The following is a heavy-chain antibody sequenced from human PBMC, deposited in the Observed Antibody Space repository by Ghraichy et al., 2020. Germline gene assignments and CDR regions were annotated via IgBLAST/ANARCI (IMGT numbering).Heavy chain of an antibody. CDR2: ISAYNDNT. D-gene: IGHD3-10*01. CDR1: GYTFTSSA. J-gene: IGHJ5*02. V-gene: IGHV1-18*01. CDR3: ARDTTDYGSGRPLYNWFDP. Sequence: ASVKVSCKASGYTFTSSAISWVRQAPGQGLEWMGWISAYNDNTNYAQKFQGRVTMTTDTSTSTAYMELTSLRSDDTAVYYCARDTTDYGSGRPLYNWFDPWGQGTLVTVSS.